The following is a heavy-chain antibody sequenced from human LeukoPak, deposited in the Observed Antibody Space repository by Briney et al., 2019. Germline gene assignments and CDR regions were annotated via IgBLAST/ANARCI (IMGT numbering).Heavy chain of an antibody. J-gene: IGHJ5*02. Sequence: PGGSLRLSCAASGFTFSSYAMSWVRQAPGKGLEWVSAISGSGGNTYSADSVKGRFTISRDNSKNTLYFQMNSLRAEDTAVYYCASLGGGSGSYSNWFDPWGQGTLVTVSS. V-gene: IGHV3-23*01. CDR3: ASLGGGSGSYSNWFDP. CDR1: GFTFSSYA. CDR2: ISGSGGNT. D-gene: IGHD3-10*01.